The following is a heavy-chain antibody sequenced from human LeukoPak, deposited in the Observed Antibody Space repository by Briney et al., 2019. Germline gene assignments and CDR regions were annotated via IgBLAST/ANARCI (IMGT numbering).Heavy chain of an antibody. CDR3: AKAAYDSSGYPNWFDP. D-gene: IGHD3-22*01. Sequence: GGSLRLSCAASGFTFSSYAMSWVRQAPGKGLEWVSAISGSGGSTYYADPVKGRFTISRDNSKNTLYLQMNSLRAEDTAVYYCAKAAYDSSGYPNWFDPWGQGTLVTVSS. CDR1: GFTFSSYA. CDR2: ISGSGGST. V-gene: IGHV3-23*01. J-gene: IGHJ5*02.